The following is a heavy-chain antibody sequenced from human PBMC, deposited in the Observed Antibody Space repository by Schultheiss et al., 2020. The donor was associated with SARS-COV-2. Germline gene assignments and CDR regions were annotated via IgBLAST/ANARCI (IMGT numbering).Heavy chain of an antibody. Sequence: GGSLRLSCAASGFTFSSYGMHWVRQAPGKGLEWVAVISYDGSNKYYADSVKGRFTISRDNSKNTLYLQMNSLRAEDTAVFYCAKHLDTGGYYYFDYWGQGTLVTVSS. CDR2: ISYDGSNK. V-gene: IGHV3-30*18. D-gene: IGHD3-22*01. CDR3: AKHLDTGGYYYFDY. CDR1: GFTFSSYG. J-gene: IGHJ4*02.